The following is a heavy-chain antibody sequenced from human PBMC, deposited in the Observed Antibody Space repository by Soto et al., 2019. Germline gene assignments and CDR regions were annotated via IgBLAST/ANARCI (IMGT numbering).Heavy chain of an antibody. CDR2: ISSDDNT. V-gene: IGHV1-18*04. CDR3: ARYRFLEWLSYADY. Sequence: GGSLRLSCAASGFIVNNIFMTWVRQAPGKGLEWLSTISSDDNTNYAQKLQGRVTMTTDTSTSTAYMELRSLRSDDTAVYYCARYRFLEWLSYADYWGQGTLVTVSS. D-gene: IGHD3-3*01. CDR1: GFIVNNIF. J-gene: IGHJ4*02.